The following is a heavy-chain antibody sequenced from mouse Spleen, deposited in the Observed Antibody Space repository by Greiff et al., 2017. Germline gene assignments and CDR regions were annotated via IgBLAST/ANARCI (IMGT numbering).Heavy chain of an antibody. CDR2: IDPNSGGT. D-gene: IGHD2-14*01. J-gene: IGHJ4*01. V-gene: IGHV1-72*01. Sequence: QVQLQQPGAELVKPGASVKLSCKASGYTFTSYWMHWVKQRPVPGLEWIGRIDPNSGGTNYNEKFKSKATLTVDKPSSTAYMQLSSLTSEDSAVYYCAREGDRYDIFYAMDYWGQGTSVTVSS. CDR1: GYTFTSYW. CDR3: AREGDRYDIFYAMDY.